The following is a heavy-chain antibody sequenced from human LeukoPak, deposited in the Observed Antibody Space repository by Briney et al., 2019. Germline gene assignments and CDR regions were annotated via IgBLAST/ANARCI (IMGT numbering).Heavy chain of an antibody. D-gene: IGHD4-11*01. CDR1: GFTFSSYW. V-gene: IGHV3-74*01. CDR3: ARDQGYSNHEIFDY. CDR2: INSDGTRT. Sequence: QPGGSLRLSCAASGFTFSSYWMHWVRQVPGKGLVWVSRINSDGTRTSYADSVKGRFTISRDNAKNTLYLQMNTLGAEDTAMFYCARDQGYSNHEIFDYWGQGTLVTVSS. J-gene: IGHJ4*02.